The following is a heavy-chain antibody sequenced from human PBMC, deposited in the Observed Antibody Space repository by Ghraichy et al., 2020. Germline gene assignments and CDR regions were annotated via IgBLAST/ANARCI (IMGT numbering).Heavy chain of an antibody. V-gene: IGHV3-74*01. J-gene: IGHJ4*02. Sequence: GGSLRLSCAASGFAFSSYWMHWVRQAPGKGLVWVSRINSDGSITSYADSVKGRFTISRDNAKNTLYLQVNSLRAEDTAVYYCARENHHYGSGSYSDYWGQGTLVTVS. CDR3: ARENHHYGSGSYSDY. CDR1: GFAFSSYW. D-gene: IGHD3-10*01. CDR2: INSDGSIT.